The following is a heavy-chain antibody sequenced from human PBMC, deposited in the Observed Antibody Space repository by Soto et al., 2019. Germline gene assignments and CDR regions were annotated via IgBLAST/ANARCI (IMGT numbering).Heavy chain of an antibody. D-gene: IGHD4-17*01. J-gene: IGHJ6*03. CDR2: ISSSGSTI. CDR3: ATTPTTVTTKSRYYYYMDV. Sequence: GGSLRLSCAASGFTFSDYYMSWIRQAPGKGLEWVSYISSSGSTIYYADSVKGRFTISRDNAKNSLYLQMNSLRAEDTAVYYCATTPTTVTTKSRYYYYMDVWGKGTTVTVSS. V-gene: IGHV3-11*01. CDR1: GFTFSDYY.